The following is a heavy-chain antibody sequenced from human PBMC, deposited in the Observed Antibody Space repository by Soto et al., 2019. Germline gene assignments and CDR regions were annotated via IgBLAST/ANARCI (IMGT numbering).Heavy chain of an antibody. CDR1: GFTFSSYG. D-gene: IGHD3-9*01. J-gene: IGHJ6*02. CDR3: ARGNGGAGYSPDYYHGMDV. Sequence: GGSLRLSCAASGFTFSSYGMHWVRQAPGKGLEWVAVISYDGSNKYYADSVKGRFTISRDNSKNTLYLQMNSLRAEDTAVYYCARGNGGAGYSPDYYHGMDVWGQGTTVTVSS. CDR2: ISYDGSNK. V-gene: IGHV3-30*03.